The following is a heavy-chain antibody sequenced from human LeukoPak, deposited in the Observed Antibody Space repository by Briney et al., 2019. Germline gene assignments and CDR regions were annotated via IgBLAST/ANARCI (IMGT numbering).Heavy chain of an antibody. J-gene: IGHJ4*02. V-gene: IGHV3-30*03. CDR3: AREGLTQEYYFDY. CDR1: GFTFSSYG. Sequence: GGSLRLSCAASGFTFSSYGMHWVRQAPGKGLEWVAVISYDGSNKYYADSVKGRFTISRDNSKNTLYLQMNSLRAEDTAVYYCAREGLTQEYYFDYWGQGILVTVSS. CDR2: ISYDGSNK.